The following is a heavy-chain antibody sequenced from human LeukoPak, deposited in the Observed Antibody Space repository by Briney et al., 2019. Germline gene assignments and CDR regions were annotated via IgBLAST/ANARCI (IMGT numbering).Heavy chain of an antibody. D-gene: IGHD3-16*01. V-gene: IGHV4-59*01. Sequence: SETLSLTCTVSGGSISSYYWSWIRQPPGKGQEWIGDIYYSGNTNYNPSLKSRVTISVDTSKNQFSLKLSSVTAADTAVYYCARDLGFGYFDYWGQGTLVTVSS. J-gene: IGHJ4*02. CDR3: ARDLGFGYFDY. CDR1: GGSISSYY. CDR2: IYYSGNT.